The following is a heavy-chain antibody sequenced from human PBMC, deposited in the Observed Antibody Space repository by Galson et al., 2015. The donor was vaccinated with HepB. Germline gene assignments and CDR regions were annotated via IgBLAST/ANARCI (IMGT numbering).Heavy chain of an antibody. V-gene: IGHV1-2*02. CDR1: GYRFTDYH. CDR2: INPLSGGT. Sequence: SVKVSCKASGYRFTDYHIHWVRQAPGQGLEWMGRINPLSGGTIYPQKFQGRVTMTKDPSIYTAYMELRRLTLDDTAMYYCARESSPPQDSWNWGEYIWFDPWGQGTLVTVSS. CDR3: ARESSPPQDSWNWGEYIWFDP. J-gene: IGHJ5*01. D-gene: IGHD1-7*01.